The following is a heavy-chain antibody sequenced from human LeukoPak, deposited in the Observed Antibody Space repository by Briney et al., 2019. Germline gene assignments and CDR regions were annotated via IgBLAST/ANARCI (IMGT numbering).Heavy chain of an antibody. V-gene: IGHV4-59*08. J-gene: IGHJ4*02. CDR3: ARHGIAAAGNGDY. Sequence: SETLSLTCTVSGGSISSHYWSWIRQPPGRGLEWIGYSYYSGSTNYNPSLKSRVTISVDTSKNQFSLKLNSVTAADTAVYYCARHGIAAAGNGDYWGQGTLVTVSS. CDR2: SYYSGST. D-gene: IGHD6-13*01. CDR1: GGSISSHY.